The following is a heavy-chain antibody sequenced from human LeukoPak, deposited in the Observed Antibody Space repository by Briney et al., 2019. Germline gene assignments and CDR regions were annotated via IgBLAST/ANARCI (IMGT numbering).Heavy chain of an antibody. CDR3: AKDLRSAVTTGFYY. Sequence: QSGGSLRLSCAASGFTFDDYAMHWVRQAPGKGLEWVSGISWSSGSIGYADSVKGRFTISRDNAKSSLFLQMNRLRAEDTALYYCAKDLRSAVTTGFYYWGQGTLVTVSS. CDR1: GFTFDDYA. CDR2: ISWSSGSI. J-gene: IGHJ4*02. D-gene: IGHD4-17*01. V-gene: IGHV3-9*01.